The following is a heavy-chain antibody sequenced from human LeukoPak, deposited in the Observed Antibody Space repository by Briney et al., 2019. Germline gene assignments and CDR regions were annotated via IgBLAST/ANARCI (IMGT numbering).Heavy chain of an antibody. D-gene: IGHD3-22*01. CDR2: IIPIFGTA. Sequence: PVKASCTASGGTFSSYAISGVRQAPGQGLEWMGRIIPIFGTANYAQKFQGRVTITADKSTSTAYMELSSLRSEDTAVYYCARAASYYDSSGYQIYYFEYGGEGTLASVSS. J-gene: IGHJ4*02. CDR3: ARAASYYDSSGYQIYYFEY. V-gene: IGHV1-69*06. CDR1: GGTFSSYA.